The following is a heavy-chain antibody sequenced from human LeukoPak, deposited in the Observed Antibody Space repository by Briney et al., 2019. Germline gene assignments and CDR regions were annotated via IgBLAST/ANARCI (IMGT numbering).Heavy chain of an antibody. V-gene: IGHV4-39*01. CDR1: GGSISSSSYY. J-gene: IGHJ4*02. Sequence: SETLSLTCTVSGGSISSSSYYWGWIRQPQGKGLEWIGSIYYSGSTYYNPSLKSRVTISVDTSKNQFSLKLSSVTAADTAVYYCARTRAAVGTRGGYFDYWGQGTLVTVSS. CDR2: IYYSGST. D-gene: IGHD6-13*01. CDR3: ARTRAAVGTRGGYFDY.